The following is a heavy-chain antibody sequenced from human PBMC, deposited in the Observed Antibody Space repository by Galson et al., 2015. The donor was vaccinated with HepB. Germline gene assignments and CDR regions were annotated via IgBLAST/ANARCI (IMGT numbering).Heavy chain of an antibody. J-gene: IGHJ4*02. CDR1: GFTFSSYG. D-gene: IGHD2-15*01. Sequence: SLRLSCAASGFTFSSYGMHWVRQAPGKGLEWVAVISYDGSNKYYADSVKGRFTISKDNSKNTLYPQMNSLRAEDTAVYYCAKEGGDIVVVVAATFAYWGQGTLVTVSS. CDR3: AKEGGDIVVVVAATFAY. CDR2: ISYDGSNK. V-gene: IGHV3-30*18.